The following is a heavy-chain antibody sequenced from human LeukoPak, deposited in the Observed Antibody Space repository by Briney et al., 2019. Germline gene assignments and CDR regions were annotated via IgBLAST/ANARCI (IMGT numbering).Heavy chain of an antibody. CDR2: IIPIFGTA. J-gene: IGHJ4*02. CDR3: AVTIRSEWLWIDY. CDR1: GGTFSSYA. V-gene: IGHV1-69*13. D-gene: IGHD3-3*01. Sequence: ASVKVSCKASGGTFSSYAISWVRQAPGQGLEWMGGIIPIFGTANYAQKFQGRVTITADESTSTAYMELSSLRSEDTAVYYCAVTIRSEWLWIDYWGQGTLVTVSS.